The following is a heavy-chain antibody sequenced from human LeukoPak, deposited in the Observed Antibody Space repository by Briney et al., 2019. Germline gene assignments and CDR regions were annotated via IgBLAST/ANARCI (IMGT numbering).Heavy chain of an antibody. CDR2: IRSKANSYAT. Sequence: GGSLRLSCAASGFTFSGSAMHWVRQASGKGLEWVGRIRSKANSYATAYAASVNGRFTVSRDDSKNTAYLQMNSLKTEDTAVYYCTSAPATVFDCWGQGTLVTVSS. V-gene: IGHV3-73*01. CDR1: GFTFSGSA. CDR3: TSAPATVFDC. J-gene: IGHJ4*02. D-gene: IGHD2-2*01.